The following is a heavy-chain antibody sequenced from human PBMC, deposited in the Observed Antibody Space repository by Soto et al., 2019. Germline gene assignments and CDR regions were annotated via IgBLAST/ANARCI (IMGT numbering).Heavy chain of an antibody. J-gene: IGHJ5*02. V-gene: IGHV3-30-3*01. CDR2: ISFDGGDK. Sequence: GGSLRLSCAASGFTFSSYAIHWVRQAPGKGLERVAVISFDGGDKYYADSVKGRFTISRDNSKNTLYLQMNSLRPEDTAVYYCARVQYSSGSYRWFDPWGQGTLVTVSS. CDR3: ARVQYSSGSYRWFDP. D-gene: IGHD6-19*01. CDR1: GFTFSSYA.